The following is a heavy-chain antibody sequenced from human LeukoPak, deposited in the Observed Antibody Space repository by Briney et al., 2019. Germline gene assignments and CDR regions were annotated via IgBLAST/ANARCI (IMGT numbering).Heavy chain of an antibody. D-gene: IGHD6-6*01. J-gene: IGHJ5*02. Sequence: ASVKVSCKASGYTFTSYDINWVRQATGQGLEWMGWMNPNSGNTGYAQKFQDRVTITRNTSISTAYMELSSLRSEDTAVYYCARGWRSSENWFDPWGQGTLVTVSS. V-gene: IGHV1-8*01. CDR3: ARGWRSSENWFDP. CDR2: MNPNSGNT. CDR1: GYTFTSYD.